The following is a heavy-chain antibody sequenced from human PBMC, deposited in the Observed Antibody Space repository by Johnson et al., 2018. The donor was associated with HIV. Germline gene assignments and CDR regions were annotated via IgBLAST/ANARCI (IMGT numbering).Heavy chain of an antibody. V-gene: IGHV3-11*01. Sequence: QVQLLESGGGFVQPGGSMRLTCAASGFTFSDYYMSWIRQAPGKGLEWVSYISSSGSSRYYADSVKGRYTITRDNVKNSLYMQMNSLRVEDTAVYFCARDYRGALDIWGQGTMVTVSS. CDR1: GFTFSDYY. D-gene: IGHD4-11*01. CDR2: ISSSGSSR. J-gene: IGHJ3*02. CDR3: ARDYRGALDI.